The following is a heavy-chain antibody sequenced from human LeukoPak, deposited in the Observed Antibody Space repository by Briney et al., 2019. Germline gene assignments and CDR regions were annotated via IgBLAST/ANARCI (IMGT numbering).Heavy chain of an antibody. J-gene: IGHJ4*02. CDR1: GGSISSSNYY. Sequence: SETLSLTCTVSGGSISSSNYYWGWIRQPPGKGLEWIGSIYYSGNTYYNPSLKSRVTISADTSKNQFSLKLSSVTAADTAVYYCARVSGSSRNDYWGPGALVTVSS. CDR3: ARVSGSSRNDY. CDR2: IYYSGNT. D-gene: IGHD1-26*01. V-gene: IGHV4-39*01.